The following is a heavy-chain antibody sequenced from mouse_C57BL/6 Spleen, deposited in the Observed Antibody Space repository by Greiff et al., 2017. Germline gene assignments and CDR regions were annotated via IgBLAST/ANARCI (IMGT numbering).Heavy chain of an antibody. CDR3: ARHDGSSGFAY. D-gene: IGHD1-1*01. V-gene: IGHV1-80*01. Sequence: QVQLQQSGAELVKPGASVKISCKASGYAFSSYWMNWVKQRPGKGLAWIGQIFPGDGDTNYNGKFKGKATLTADKSSSTAYMQLSSLTSEDSAVYFCARHDGSSGFAYWGQGTLVTVSA. CDR2: IFPGDGDT. CDR1: GYAFSSYW. J-gene: IGHJ3*01.